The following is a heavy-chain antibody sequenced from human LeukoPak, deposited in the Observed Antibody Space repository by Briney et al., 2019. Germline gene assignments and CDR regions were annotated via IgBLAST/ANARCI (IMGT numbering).Heavy chain of an antibody. J-gene: IGHJ5*02. Sequence: GGSLRLSCEASGFTFSSSWMHWVRQAPGKGLVWVSRINSDGSSTNYADSVKGRFTISRDNVKNTPCLQMNSLRAEDTAVYYCARGGYYSYNWFDPWGQGTLVTVSS. V-gene: IGHV3-74*01. CDR1: GFTFSSSW. D-gene: IGHD3-22*01. CDR3: ARGGYYSYNWFDP. CDR2: INSDGSST.